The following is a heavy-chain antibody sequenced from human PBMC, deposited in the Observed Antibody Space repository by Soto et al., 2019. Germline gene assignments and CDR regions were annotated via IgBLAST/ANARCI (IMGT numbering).Heavy chain of an antibody. Sequence: GASVKVSSKASGVTFSSYAISWLQQAHGQGLEWMGGIIPIFGTANYAQKFQGRVTITADESTSTAYMELSSLRSEDTAVYFCASEVATIKGDYFDYWGQGTLVTVSS. D-gene: IGHD5-12*01. V-gene: IGHV1-69*13. CDR3: ASEVATIKGDYFDY. CDR2: IIPIFGTA. CDR1: GVTFSSYA. J-gene: IGHJ4*02.